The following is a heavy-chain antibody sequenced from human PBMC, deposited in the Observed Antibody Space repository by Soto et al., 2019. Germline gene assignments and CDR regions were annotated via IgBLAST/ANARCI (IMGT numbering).Heavy chain of an antibody. D-gene: IGHD6-13*01. CDR2: IIPILGIA. V-gene: IGHV1-69*04. CDR1: GYTLTELS. Sequence: GASVKVSCKVSGYTLTELSMHWLRQAPGKGLEWMGRIIPILGIANYAQKFQGRVTITADKSTSTAYMELSSLRSEDTAVYYCARAWYSSSWPSHNWFDPWGQGTLVTVSS. J-gene: IGHJ5*02. CDR3: ARAWYSSSWPSHNWFDP.